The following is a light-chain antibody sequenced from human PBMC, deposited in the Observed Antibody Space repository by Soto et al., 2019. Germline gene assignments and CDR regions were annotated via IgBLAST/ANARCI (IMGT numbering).Light chain of an antibody. J-gene: IGKJ1*01. CDR2: GAS. CDR3: QQYNYWPWT. Sequence: EIVMTQSPATLSVSPGERATLSCRASQRVSSNLAWYQQKPGQAPRLLIYGASTRATGIPARFSGSGSETEFTLTISSLQSEDFAVYYCQQYNYWPWTFGQGTKVEIK. V-gene: IGKV3-15*01. CDR1: QRVSSN.